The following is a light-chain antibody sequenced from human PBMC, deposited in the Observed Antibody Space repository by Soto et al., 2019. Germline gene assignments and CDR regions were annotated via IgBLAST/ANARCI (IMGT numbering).Light chain of an antibody. J-gene: IGKJ4*01. CDR3: QQYNNWPPLT. Sequence: DIVLTQSPDTLSLSPGERATLSCRASQSVSSNLAWYQQKPGQAPRLLIYGASTRATGIPARFSGSGSGTEFTLTISSLQSEDFAVYYCQQYNNWPPLTFGGGTKVDIK. CDR1: QSVSSN. V-gene: IGKV3-15*01. CDR2: GAS.